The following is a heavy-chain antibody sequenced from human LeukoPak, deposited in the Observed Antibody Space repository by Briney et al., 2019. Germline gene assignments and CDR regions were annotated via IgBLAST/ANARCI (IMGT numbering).Heavy chain of an antibody. CDR1: GVSFSGYY. CDR3: ARNFTDYNILTGYSTRQFDY. J-gene: IGHJ4*01. Sequence: PSETLSLTCAVYGVSFSGYYWSWIRQPPGKGLEWLGEINHSGSPNYHPSLKTRVTISLTMSKNQSSLKLSSVTAADTAVYYCARNFTDYNILTGYSTRQFDYCGEKSLVTVSS. CDR2: INHSGSP. V-gene: IGHV4-34*01. D-gene: IGHD3-9*01.